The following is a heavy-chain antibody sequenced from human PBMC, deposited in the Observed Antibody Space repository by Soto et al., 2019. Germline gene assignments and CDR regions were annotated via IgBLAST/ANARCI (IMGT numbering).Heavy chain of an antibody. Sequence: VKVSCKVSGYTLTELSMHWVRQAPGKGLEWMGGFDPEDGETIYAQKFQGRVTMTEDTSTDTAYMELSSLRSEDTAVYYCATTVRGGYYYDSSGYYSYFDYWGQGTLVTVSS. CDR3: ATTVRGGYYYDSSGYYSYFDY. CDR2: FDPEDGET. D-gene: IGHD3-22*01. CDR1: GYTLTELS. V-gene: IGHV1-24*01. J-gene: IGHJ4*02.